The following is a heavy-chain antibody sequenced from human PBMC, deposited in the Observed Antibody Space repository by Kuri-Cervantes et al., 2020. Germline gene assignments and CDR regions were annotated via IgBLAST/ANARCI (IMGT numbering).Heavy chain of an antibody. CDR1: GLSLSTSGVG. Sequence: SGPTLAKPTHPLTLTCTFSGLSLSTSGVGVGWIRQPPGKSLEWLALIYWDDDKRYSPSLKSRLTITKDTSKNQVVLTMTNMDPVDTATYYCAHVTAAAGMVEWFDPWGQGTLVTVSS. CDR3: AHVTAAAGMVEWFDP. J-gene: IGHJ5*02. CDR2: IYWDDDK. D-gene: IGHD6-13*01. V-gene: IGHV2-5*02.